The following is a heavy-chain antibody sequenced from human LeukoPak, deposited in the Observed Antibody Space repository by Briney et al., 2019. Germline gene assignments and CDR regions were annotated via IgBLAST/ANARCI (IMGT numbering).Heavy chain of an antibody. J-gene: IGHJ5*02. CDR1: SYTFTNYA. V-gene: IGHV1-18*01. CDR2: ISAYNGNT. Sequence: ASVKVSCKASSYTFTNYAFTWVRQAPGQGLEGMGWISAYNGNTNYAQELQGRVTMTTDTSTSTAYMELRSLRSDDTAVYYCARGLEWLTRRHTWFDPWGQGTLVTVSS. D-gene: IGHD3-3*01. CDR3: ARGLEWLTRRHTWFDP.